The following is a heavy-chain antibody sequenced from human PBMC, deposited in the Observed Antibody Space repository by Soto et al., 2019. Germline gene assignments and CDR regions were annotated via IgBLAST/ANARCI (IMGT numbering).Heavy chain of an antibody. D-gene: IGHD3-10*01. J-gene: IGHJ4*02. V-gene: IGHV3-53*01. CDR2: FESGGSI. CDR3: ARAGVTPNFFDY. CDR1: GFSVRTNH. Sequence: GSLRLSCAASGFSVRTNHMSWVRQAPGKGLEWVSVFESGGSIYYADSVKGRFIISRDNAKNTLYLQMNRLRVEDTAVYYCARAGVTPNFFDYWGQGTLVTVSS.